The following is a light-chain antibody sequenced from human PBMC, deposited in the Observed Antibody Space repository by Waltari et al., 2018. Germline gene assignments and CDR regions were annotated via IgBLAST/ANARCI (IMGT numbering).Light chain of an antibody. CDR1: SSDVGGYNY. CDR3: CSFTSSSTNV. CDR2: DVS. V-gene: IGLV2-14*03. Sequence: QSALTQPASVSGSPGQSITISCTGTSSDVGGYNYVSWYQQHPGKVPKLLIYDVSNRPSGVSNRFSGSKSGNTASLTISGLQVEDEADYYCCSFTSSSTNVFGSGTKVTVL. J-gene: IGLJ6*01.